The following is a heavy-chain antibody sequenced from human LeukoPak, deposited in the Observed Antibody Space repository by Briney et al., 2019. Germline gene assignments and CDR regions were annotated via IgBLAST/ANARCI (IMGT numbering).Heavy chain of an antibody. V-gene: IGHV4-59*08. J-gene: IGHJ6*02. CDR3: ARLTIVDYYYYYGMDV. Sequence: TSETLSLTCTVSGGSISSYYWSWIRQPPGKGLEWIGYIYYSGSTNYNPSLKSRVTISVDTSKNQFYLKLSSVTAADTAVYYCARLTIVDYYYYYGMDVWGQGTTVTVSS. D-gene: IGHD1-26*01. CDR1: GGSISSYY. CDR2: IYYSGST.